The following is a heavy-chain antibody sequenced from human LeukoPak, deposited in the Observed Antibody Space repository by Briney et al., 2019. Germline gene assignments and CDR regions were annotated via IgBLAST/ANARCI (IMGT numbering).Heavy chain of an antibody. J-gene: IGHJ4*02. V-gene: IGHV1-24*01. CDR2: FDPEDGET. CDR3: ATDPYCGGGSCYVN. D-gene: IGHD2-15*01. CDR1: GYTLTELS. Sequence: ASVKVSCKVSGYTLTELSMHCVRQAPGKGLERRGGFDPEDGETIYAQKFQGRVTMTEDTSTDTAYMELSSLRSEDRAVYYCATDPYCGGGSCYVNWGQGTLVTVSS.